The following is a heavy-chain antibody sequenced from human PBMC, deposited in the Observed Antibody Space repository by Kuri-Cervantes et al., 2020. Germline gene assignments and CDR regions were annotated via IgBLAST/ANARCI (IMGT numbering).Heavy chain of an antibody. CDR2: IRSKANSYAT. J-gene: IGHJ3*02. CDR1: GFTFSGSA. D-gene: IGHD2-2*01. Sequence: GESLKISCAASGFTFSGSAMHWVRQASGKGLKWVGRIRSKANSYATAYAASVKGRFTISRDDSKNTAYLQMNSLKTEDTAVYYCTTEIVVVPAAMGLDAFDIWGQGTMVTVSS. V-gene: IGHV3-73*01. CDR3: TTEIVVVPAAMGLDAFDI.